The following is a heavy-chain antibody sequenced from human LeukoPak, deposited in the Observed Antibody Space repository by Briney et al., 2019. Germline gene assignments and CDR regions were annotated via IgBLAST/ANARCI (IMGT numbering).Heavy chain of an antibody. V-gene: IGHV3-30*02. Sequence: GGSLRLSCVASGFTFSSYGMHWVRQAPGKGLGWVAFIRYDGGNKYYANSVKVRFTISRDNSKNTLYLQMNSLRAEDTAVYYCAKDPTYDSSGYYKYYFDYWGQGTLVTVSS. CDR1: GFTFSSYG. D-gene: IGHD3-22*01. CDR2: IRYDGGNK. J-gene: IGHJ4*02. CDR3: AKDPTYDSSGYYKYYFDY.